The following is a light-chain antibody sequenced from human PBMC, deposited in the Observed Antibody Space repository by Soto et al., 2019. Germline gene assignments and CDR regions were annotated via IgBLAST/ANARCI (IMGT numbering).Light chain of an antibody. Sequence: QSALTQPPSVSGAPGQRVTISCTGSSSNIGAGYDVHWYQQLPGTAPKLLIYGNSNRPSGVPDRFSGSKSGTSASLTISGLQVEDEADYYCCSYAGSYSWVFGGGTKLTVL. V-gene: IGLV1-40*01. J-gene: IGLJ3*02. CDR1: SSNIGAGYD. CDR2: GNS. CDR3: CSYAGSYSWV.